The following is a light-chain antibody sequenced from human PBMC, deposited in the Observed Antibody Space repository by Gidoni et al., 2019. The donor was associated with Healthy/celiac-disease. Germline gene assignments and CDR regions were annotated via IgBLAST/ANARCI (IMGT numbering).Light chain of an antibody. CDR3: SSYTSSSTYVV. CDR1: SSDVGSYNR. J-gene: IGLJ2*01. Sequence: QSALTQPPSVSGSPGQSVTISCTGPSSDVGSYNRVSRYQQPPGTAPKLMIYEVSTRPSGVPDRFSGSKSGNTASLTIAGLQAEDEADYYCSSYTSSSTYVVFGGGTKLTVL. CDR2: EVS. V-gene: IGLV2-18*02.